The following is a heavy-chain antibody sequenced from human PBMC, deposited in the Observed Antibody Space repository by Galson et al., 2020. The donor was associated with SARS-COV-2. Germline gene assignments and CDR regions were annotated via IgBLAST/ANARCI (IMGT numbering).Heavy chain of an antibody. J-gene: IGHJ4*02. V-gene: IGHV3-33*01. CDR1: GFTFSSYG. Sequence: GGSLRLSCAASGFTFSSYGMHWVRQAPGKGLEWVAVIWYDGSNKYYADSVKGRFTISRDNSKNTLYLQMNSLRAEDTAVYYCARDRMYSSSVDYWGQGTLVTVSS. D-gene: IGHD6-13*01. CDR2: IWYDGSNK. CDR3: ARDRMYSSSVDY.